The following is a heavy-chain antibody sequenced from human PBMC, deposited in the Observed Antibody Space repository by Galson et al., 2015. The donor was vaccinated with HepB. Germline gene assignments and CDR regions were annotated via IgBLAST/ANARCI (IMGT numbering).Heavy chain of an antibody. CDR3: ARTYYYDSSGSFQH. J-gene: IGHJ1*01. CDR1: GFTFSSYS. CDR2: ISTSSSYI. Sequence: SLRLSCAASGFTFSSYSMNWVRQAPGEGLEWVSSISTSSSYIYYADSVKGRFTISRDNAKNSLYLQMNSLRAEDTAMYYCARTYYYDSSGSFQHWGQGTLVTVSS. D-gene: IGHD3-22*01. V-gene: IGHV3-21*01.